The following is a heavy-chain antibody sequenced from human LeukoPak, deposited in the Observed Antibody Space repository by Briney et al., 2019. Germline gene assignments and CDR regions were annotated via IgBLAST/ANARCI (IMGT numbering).Heavy chain of an antibody. CDR2: INRSRST. CDR1: GGSLGGFY. J-gene: IGHJ4*02. V-gene: IGHV4-34*01. D-gene: IGHD6-19*01. CDR3: AREGGWYGGLDY. Sequence: PQTLSPTCAVYGGSLGGFYWGWVRPPPEKGLGWIREINRSRSTNYNPSVKSRVTIAVDTSKNQLSLKLSSVTDADADVYYCAREGGWYGGLDYWVQGTLATVSS.